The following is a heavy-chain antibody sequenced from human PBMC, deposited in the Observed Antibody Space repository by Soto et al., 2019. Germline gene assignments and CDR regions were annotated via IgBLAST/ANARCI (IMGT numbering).Heavy chain of an antibody. D-gene: IGHD3-10*01. CDR2: IIPIGATA. CDR1: GGTFSSYA. Sequence: QVQLVQSGAEVKKPGSSVKVSCKASGGTFSSYAISWVRQAPGQGLEWMGGIIPIGATANYAQKFQGRVTIRADESTSTSNMELGRLRSEDTAVYYCARDLLGFGYTYADVWGQGTTVTVSS. V-gene: IGHV1-69*12. CDR3: ARDLLGFGYTYADV. J-gene: IGHJ6*02.